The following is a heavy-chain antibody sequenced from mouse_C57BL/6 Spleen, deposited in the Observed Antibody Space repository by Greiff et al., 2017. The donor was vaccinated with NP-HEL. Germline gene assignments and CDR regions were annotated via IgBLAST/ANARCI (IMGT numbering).Heavy chain of an antibody. CDR3: ARDKGSYDGYYFAY. CDR1: GISITTGNYR. CDR2: IYYSGTI. D-gene: IGHD2-3*01. Sequence: EVKLQESGPGLVKPSQTVFLTCTVTGISITTGNYRWSWIRQFPGNKLEWIGYIYYSGTITYNPSLTSRTTITRDTPKNQFFLEMNSLTAEDTATYYCARDKGSYDGYYFAYWGQGTLVTVSA. V-gene: IGHV3-5*01. J-gene: IGHJ3*01.